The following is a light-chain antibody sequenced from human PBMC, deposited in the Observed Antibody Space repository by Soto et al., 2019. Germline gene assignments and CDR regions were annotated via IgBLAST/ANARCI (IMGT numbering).Light chain of an antibody. CDR3: QQYSNSLWT. CDR2: GAS. CDR1: ESVGSF. Sequence: ESGLTQDPFGVPRSPEERATLSCRASESVGSFLAWYQQKPGQAPRLLIYGASTRATGIPARSSGSGSGTEFTLTISSLEPEDFAVYYCQQYSNSLWTFGQGTNVDIK. J-gene: IGKJ1*01. V-gene: IGKV3-11*01.